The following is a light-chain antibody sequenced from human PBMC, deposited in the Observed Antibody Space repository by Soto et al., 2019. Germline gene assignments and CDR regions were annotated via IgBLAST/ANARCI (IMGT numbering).Light chain of an antibody. Sequence: EIVLTQSPGTLSLSPGERATLSCRASQSVSDSYLAWYQQKPGLAPRLLIYASSRATGIPDRFSGSGSGTDFTLTISRLEPEDFAVYYCQHYGTSALFGPGTKVDIK. V-gene: IGKV3-20*01. CDR2: AS. CDR1: QSVSDSY. J-gene: IGKJ3*01. CDR3: QHYGTSAL.